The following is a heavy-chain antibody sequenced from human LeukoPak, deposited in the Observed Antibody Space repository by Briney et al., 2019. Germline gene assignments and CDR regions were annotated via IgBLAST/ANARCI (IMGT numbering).Heavy chain of an antibody. D-gene: IGHD5-12*01. V-gene: IGHV3-30*04. CDR2: ISYDGSNK. CDR1: GFTFSSYA. J-gene: IGHJ4*02. Sequence: GSLRLSCAASGFTFSSYAMHWVRQAPGKGLEWVAVISYDGSNKYYADSVKGRFTISRDNSKNTLYLQMNSLRAEDTAVYYCASPRGYSGYDLGFDYWGQGTLVTVSS. CDR3: ASPRGYSGYDLGFDY.